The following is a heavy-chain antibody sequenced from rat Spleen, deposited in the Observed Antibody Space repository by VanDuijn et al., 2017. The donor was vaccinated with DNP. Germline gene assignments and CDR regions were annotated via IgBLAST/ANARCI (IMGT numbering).Heavy chain of an antibody. J-gene: IGHJ2*01. CDR2: IIYDGTRT. CDR3: TTLNYYASLSGYFDD. V-gene: IGHV5S10*01. CDR1: VSTFSDYN. D-gene: IGHD1-12*01. Sequence: EVQLVESGGTLVQPGRSLKLSCEASVSTFSDYNMAWVRQGPKKGLEWVATIIYDGTRTYYRDSVKGRFTISRDNGKSTLYLQMDSLRSEDTATYYCTTLNYYASLSGYFDDWGQGVMVTVSS.